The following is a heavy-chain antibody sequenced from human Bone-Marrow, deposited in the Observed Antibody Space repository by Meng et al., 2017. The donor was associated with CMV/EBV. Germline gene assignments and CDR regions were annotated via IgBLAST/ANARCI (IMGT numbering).Heavy chain of an antibody. CDR3: AKDRGQQLPRGDFDY. CDR2: MNPNSGNT. Sequence: ASVKVSCKASGYTFTSYDINWVRQATGQGLEWMGWMNPNSGNTGYAQKFQGRVTMTRNTSISTAYMELSSLRAEDTAVYYCAKDRGQQLPRGDFDYWGQGKLVTVSS. CDR1: GYTFTSYD. D-gene: IGHD6-13*01. J-gene: IGHJ4*02. V-gene: IGHV1-8*01.